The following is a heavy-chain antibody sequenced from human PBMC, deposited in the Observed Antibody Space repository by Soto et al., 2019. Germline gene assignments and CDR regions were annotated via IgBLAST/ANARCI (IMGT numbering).Heavy chain of an antibody. CDR1: GFSFSDAW. D-gene: IGHD5-12*01. J-gene: IGHJ4*02. V-gene: IGHV3-64*01. CDR2: ISSHGDST. Sequence: HPGGSLRLSCAASGFSFSDAWMSWVRQAPGKGLEYVSAISSHGDSTYYANSVKGRFTISRDNSKNTLYLQMGSLRTEDMAVYYCARRDGYNSDYWGQGTLVTVSS. CDR3: ARRDGYNSDY.